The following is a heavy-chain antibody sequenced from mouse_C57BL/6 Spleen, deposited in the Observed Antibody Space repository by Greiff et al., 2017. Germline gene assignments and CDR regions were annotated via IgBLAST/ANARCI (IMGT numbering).Heavy chain of an antibody. Sequence: QVQLKESGPGLVQPSQSLSITCTVSGFSLTSYGVHWVRQSPGKGLEWLGVIWRGGSTDYNAAFMSRLSITKDNSKSQVFFKMNSLQADDTAIYYCAKNGLTGYWYFDVWGTGTTVTVSS. CDR1: GFSLTSYG. CDR2: IWRGGST. D-gene: IGHD4-1*01. J-gene: IGHJ1*03. V-gene: IGHV2-5*01. CDR3: AKNGLTGYWYFDV.